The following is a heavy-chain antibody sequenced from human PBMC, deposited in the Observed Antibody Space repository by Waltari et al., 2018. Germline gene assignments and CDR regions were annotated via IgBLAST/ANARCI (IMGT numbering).Heavy chain of an antibody. CDR1: GFTFSSYV. Sequence: EVQLVESGGGLVQPGGSLRLSCAASGFTFSSYVMNWVRQAAGKGLEWVSGISGSGGNTYYADSVKGRFTISRDNSKSTLSLQMNSVRADDTAVYYCARGAAYSRFDYWGQGTLVIVSS. CDR3: ARGAAYSRFDY. CDR2: ISGSGGNT. J-gene: IGHJ4*02. V-gene: IGHV3-23*04. D-gene: IGHD5-18*01.